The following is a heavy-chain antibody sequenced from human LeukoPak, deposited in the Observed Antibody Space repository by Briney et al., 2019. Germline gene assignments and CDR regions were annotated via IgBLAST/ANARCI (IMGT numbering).Heavy chain of an antibody. D-gene: IGHD2-2*01. Sequence: GGSLRLSCAASGFTFSDYYMSWIRQAPGKGLEWVSYIKSSGNTIYYADSVKARFTISKDNAKNSLNLQMNSLRSEDPAVYYCARVACSSTSCYEFAYWRQGTLVTVSS. V-gene: IGHV3-11*04. J-gene: IGHJ4*02. CDR3: ARVACSSTSCYEFAY. CDR1: GFTFSDYY. CDR2: IKSSGNTI.